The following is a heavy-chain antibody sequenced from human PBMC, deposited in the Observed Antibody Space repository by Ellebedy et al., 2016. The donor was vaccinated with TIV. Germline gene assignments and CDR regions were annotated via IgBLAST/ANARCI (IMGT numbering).Heavy chain of an antibody. V-gene: IGHV3-9*01. CDR2: ISWNSGSI. CDR1: GFTFDDYA. J-gene: IGHJ3*02. Sequence: GGSLRLSXAASGFTFDDYAMHWVRQAPGKGLEWVSGISWNSGSIGYADSVKGRFTISRDNAKNSLYLQMNSLRAEDTAVYYCAREGGGNAFDIWGQGTMVTVSS. CDR3: AREGGGNAFDI. D-gene: IGHD2-15*01.